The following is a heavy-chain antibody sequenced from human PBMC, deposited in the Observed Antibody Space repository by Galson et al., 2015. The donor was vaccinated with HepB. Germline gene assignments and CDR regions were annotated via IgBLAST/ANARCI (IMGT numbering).Heavy chain of an antibody. CDR2: LSKDGVTK. D-gene: IGHD5-18*01. J-gene: IGHJ4*02. CDR1: GFSFSNYA. Sequence: SLRLSCAASGFSFSNYAAHWVRQAPGKGLEWVAVLSKDGVTKYYADSVKGRFTISRDDSKNMLDLQMNSLRPEDTAVYYCARDQDPPMIHYLGYWGQGTLVTVSS. CDR3: ARDQDPPMIHYLGY. V-gene: IGHV3-30-3*01.